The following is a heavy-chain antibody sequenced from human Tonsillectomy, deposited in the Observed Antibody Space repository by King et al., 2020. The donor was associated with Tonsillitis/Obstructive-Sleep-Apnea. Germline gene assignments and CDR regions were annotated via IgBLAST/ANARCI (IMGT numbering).Heavy chain of an antibody. CDR2: IYYSGST. CDR3: ARAHYDILTGNAYYYYMDV. J-gene: IGHJ6*03. V-gene: IGHV4-59*08. Sequence: VQLQESGPGLVKPSETLSLTCTVSGGSISSSYWSWIRQPPGKGLEWIGYIYYSGSTNYNPSLKSRVTISVDTSKNQFSLKLSSVTAADPAVYYCARAHYDILTGNAYYYYMDVWGKGTTVTVSS. CDR1: GGSISSSY. D-gene: IGHD3-9*01.